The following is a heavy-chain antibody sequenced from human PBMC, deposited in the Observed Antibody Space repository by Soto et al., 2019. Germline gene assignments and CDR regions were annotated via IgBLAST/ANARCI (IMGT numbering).Heavy chain of an antibody. J-gene: IGHJ4*02. V-gene: IGHV1-18*01. CDR3: ARGLNGYLHYFDY. CDR2: ISGGNGNT. CDR1: GYTFTNYG. Sequence: WASVKVSCKASGYTFTNYGISWVRQAPGQGLEWMGWISGGNGNTNYAQKLQGRITMTTDTSTSTAYMELSSLRSDDTAVYYCARGLNGYLHYFDYWGQGTPVTVSS. D-gene: IGHD5-18*01.